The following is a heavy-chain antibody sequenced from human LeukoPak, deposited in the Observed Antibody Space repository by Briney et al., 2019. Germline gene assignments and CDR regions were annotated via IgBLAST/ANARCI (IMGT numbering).Heavy chain of an antibody. J-gene: IGHJ3*02. Sequence: PGGSLRLSCAASGFSFSNYEMNWVRQTPGKGLEWVSGISWNSGSIGYADSVKGRFTISRDNAKNSLYLQMNSLRAEDTALYYCAKDRGPDYGDYSDAFDIWGQGTMVTVSS. CDR2: ISWNSGSI. CDR3: AKDRGPDYGDYSDAFDI. D-gene: IGHD4-17*01. V-gene: IGHV3-9*01. CDR1: GFSFSNYE.